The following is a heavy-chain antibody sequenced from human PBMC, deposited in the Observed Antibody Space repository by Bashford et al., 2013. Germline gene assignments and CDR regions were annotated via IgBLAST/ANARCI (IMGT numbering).Heavy chain of an antibody. D-gene: IGHD5-12*01. V-gene: IGHV3-33*01. Sequence: VRQAPGKGLEWVALIWYDGNTKYHATSVEGRFTISRDNAKNTVYLQLSSLRAEDTAVYYCAREVADLYYFDYWGQGTLVHRLL. J-gene: IGHJ4*02. CDR3: AREVADLYYFDY. CDR2: IWYDGNTK.